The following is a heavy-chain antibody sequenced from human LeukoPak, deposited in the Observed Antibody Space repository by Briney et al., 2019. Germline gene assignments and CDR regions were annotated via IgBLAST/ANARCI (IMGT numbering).Heavy chain of an antibody. V-gene: IGHV3-64*01. CDR1: GFTFSSYA. CDR3: AREGYTVTYFYFDY. D-gene: IGHD4-11*01. J-gene: IGHJ4*02. Sequence: PGGSLRLSCAASGFTFSSYAMHCVRQAPGKGLEYVSAISSNGGSTYYANSVKGRFTISRDNSKNTLYLQMGSLRAEDMAVYYCAREGYTVTYFYFDYWGQGTLVTVSS. CDR2: ISSNGGST.